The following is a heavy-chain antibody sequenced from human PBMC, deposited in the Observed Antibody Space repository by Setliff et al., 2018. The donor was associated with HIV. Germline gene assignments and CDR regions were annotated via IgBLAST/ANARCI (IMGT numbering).Heavy chain of an antibody. J-gene: IGHJ6*02. V-gene: IGHV4-61*02. CDR1: GGSISSETFS. D-gene: IGHD3-16*01. CDR2: IYTSGST. CDR3: ARGGYYYYFGVDV. Sequence: PSETLSLTCTVSGGSISSETFSWNWTRQPAGKGLEWIGRIYTSGSTDYNPSLKSRVTMSVDTSKNQFSLKLSSVTAADTAVYYCARGGYYYYFGVDVWGQGTTVTVS.